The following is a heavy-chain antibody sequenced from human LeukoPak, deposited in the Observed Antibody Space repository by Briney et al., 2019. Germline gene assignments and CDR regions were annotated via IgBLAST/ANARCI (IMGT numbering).Heavy chain of an antibody. J-gene: IGHJ6*04. CDR2: ISFDGSDA. V-gene: IGHV3-74*01. D-gene: IGHD2-8*01. CDR1: GFTFSGFW. Sequence: GGSLRLSCAASGFTFSGFWMHWVRQAPGKGLVWVSCISFDGSDATYADSVKGRFTISRDNAKNSVYLQLTSLRAEDTAVYYCATRYCTISACRASSYKSFDVWGKGTTVIVSS. CDR3: ATRYCTISACRASSYKSFDV.